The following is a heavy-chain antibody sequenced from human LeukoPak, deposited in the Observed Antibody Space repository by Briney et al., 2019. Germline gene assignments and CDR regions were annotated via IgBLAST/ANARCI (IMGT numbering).Heavy chain of an antibody. J-gene: IGHJ3*01. V-gene: IGHV3-23*01. Sequence: GGSVRVSCVASGFTFSTYAMSWVRQAPGQGLEWASAIGGSGGKANYAHSVRGRFTTSRDNTKNTLYLQINRLRGEDTAEYSCWRGPNDDYVRAFEFWGQGTLVSVS. D-gene: IGHD4-17*01. CDR2: IGGSGGKA. CDR1: GFTFSTYA. CDR3: WRGPNDDYVRAFEF.